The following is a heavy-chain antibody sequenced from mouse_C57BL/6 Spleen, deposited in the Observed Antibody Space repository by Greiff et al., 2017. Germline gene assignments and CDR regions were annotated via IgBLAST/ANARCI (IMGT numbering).Heavy chain of an antibody. CDR3: ARPNYYGSSYVAWFAY. CDR1: GFTFSDYG. Sequence: DVHLVESGGGLVKPGGSLKLSCAASGFTFSDYGMHWVRQAPEKGLEWVAYISSGSSTIYYADTVKGRFTISRDNAKNTLFLQMTSLRSEDTAMYYCARPNYYGSSYVAWFAYWGQGTLVTVSA. D-gene: IGHD1-1*01. J-gene: IGHJ3*01. CDR2: ISSGSSTI. V-gene: IGHV5-17*01.